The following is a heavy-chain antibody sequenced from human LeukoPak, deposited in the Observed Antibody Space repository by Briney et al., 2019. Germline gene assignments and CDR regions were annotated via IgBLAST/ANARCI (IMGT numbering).Heavy chain of an antibody. CDR2: IYYSGST. Sequence: PSQTLSLTCTVSGGSISSGGYYWSWIRQHPGKGLEWIGYIYYSGSTYYNPSLKSRVTISVDTSKNQFSLKLSSVTAADTAMYYCARVPLENNIATYIDYWGQGTLVTVSS. CDR3: ARVPLENNIATYIDY. CDR1: GGSISSGGYY. V-gene: IGHV4-31*03. J-gene: IGHJ4*02. D-gene: IGHD2/OR15-2a*01.